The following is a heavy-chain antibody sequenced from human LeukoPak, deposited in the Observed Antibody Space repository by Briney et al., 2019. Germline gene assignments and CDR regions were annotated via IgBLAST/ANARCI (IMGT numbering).Heavy chain of an antibody. J-gene: IGHJ5*02. D-gene: IGHD3-10*01. Sequence: SSETLSLTCTVSGYSITNDDYYWTWIRQHPGRGLEWIGYIYYSGTTYYNPSLKSRVVISVDTSERQFSLILTSVTAADTAIYYCARYHGSGRWFDPWGQGTLVTVSS. V-gene: IGHV4-31*03. CDR2: IYYSGTT. CDR3: ARYHGSGRWFDP. CDR1: GYSITNDDYY.